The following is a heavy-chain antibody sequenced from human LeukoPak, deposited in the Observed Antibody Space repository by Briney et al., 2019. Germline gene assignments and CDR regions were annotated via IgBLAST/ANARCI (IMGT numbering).Heavy chain of an antibody. V-gene: IGHV4-34*01. CDR1: GGPISNYY. CDR2: VNPSVST. Sequence: PSETLSLTCTVSGGPISNYYWSWIRQPPGKGLEWIGEVNPSVSTNYNPSLKSRVTISVDTSKDQFSLKLSSVTAADTAVYYCARGQTGPRLHYWGQGTLVTVSS. D-gene: IGHD2-15*01. J-gene: IGHJ4*02. CDR3: ARGQTGPRLHY.